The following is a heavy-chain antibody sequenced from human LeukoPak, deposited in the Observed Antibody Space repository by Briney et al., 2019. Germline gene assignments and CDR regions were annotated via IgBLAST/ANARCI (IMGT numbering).Heavy chain of an antibody. Sequence: GGSLRLSCAASGFTFSSYSMNWVRQAPGKGLEWVSSISSSSSYIYYADSVKDRFTISRDNAKNSLYLQMNSLRAEDTAVYYCARDLLVGASFDYWGQGTLVTVSS. D-gene: IGHD1-26*01. CDR2: ISSSSSYI. J-gene: IGHJ4*02. CDR1: GFTFSSYS. CDR3: ARDLLVGASFDY. V-gene: IGHV3-21*01.